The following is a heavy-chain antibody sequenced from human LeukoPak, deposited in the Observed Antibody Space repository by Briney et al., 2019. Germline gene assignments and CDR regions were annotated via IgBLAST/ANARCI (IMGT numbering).Heavy chain of an antibody. D-gene: IGHD2-2*01. J-gene: IGHJ4*02. CDR1: GFSFSRYG. Sequence: GGSLRLSCAASGFSFSRYGMHWVRQAPGKGLEWVAVVWYDRINKYYADSVKGRFTISRDNSKNTLYLQMNSLRAEDTAVYYCAKALTPYCSSTSCYVTDYWGQGTLVTVSS. CDR2: VWYDRINK. CDR3: AKALTPYCSSTSCYVTDY. V-gene: IGHV3-33*06.